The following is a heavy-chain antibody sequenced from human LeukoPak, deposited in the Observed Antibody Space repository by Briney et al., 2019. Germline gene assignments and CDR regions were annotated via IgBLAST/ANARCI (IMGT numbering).Heavy chain of an antibody. CDR2: ISHSGST. Sequence: SETLSLTCTVSGDSISNPYYWGWIRQPPGKGLEWIGSISHSGSTFYTPSLRSRVTISLDTSKNQFSLKLNSVTAADTAVYYCARNTWKDYYYYFMDVWGKGTTVTVSS. V-gene: IGHV4-38-2*02. D-gene: IGHD1-1*01. CDR1: GDSISNPYY. CDR3: ARNTWKDYYYYFMDV. J-gene: IGHJ6*03.